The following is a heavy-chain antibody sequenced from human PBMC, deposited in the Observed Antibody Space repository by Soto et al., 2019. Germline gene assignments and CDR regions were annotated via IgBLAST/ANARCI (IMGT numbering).Heavy chain of an antibody. CDR2: MYYSGSS. D-gene: IGHD4-17*01. CDR3: ARTAYGDYAWYFDY. CDR1: GVSISNYY. V-gene: IGHV4-59*12. Sequence: PSETLSLTCSVSGVSISNYYWSWIRQPPGKGLEWIGYMYYSGSSNYNPSLKSRVTMSVDTSKNQFSLKLSSVTAADTAVYYCARTAYGDYAWYFDYWGQGTLVTVSS. J-gene: IGHJ4*02.